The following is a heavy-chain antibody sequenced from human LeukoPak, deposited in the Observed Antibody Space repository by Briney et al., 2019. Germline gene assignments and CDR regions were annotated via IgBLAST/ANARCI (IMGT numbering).Heavy chain of an antibody. V-gene: IGHV3-48*03. D-gene: IGHD1-14*01. Sequence: GSLRLSRAASGFTFSSYEMNWVRQAPGKGLEWVSYISSSGSTIYYADSVKGRFTISRDNAKNSLYLQMDSLRAEDTAIYYCASHTGGPYYYGMDVWGQGTTVTVSS. J-gene: IGHJ6*02. CDR3: ASHTGGPYYYGMDV. CDR1: GFTFSSYE. CDR2: ISSSGSTI.